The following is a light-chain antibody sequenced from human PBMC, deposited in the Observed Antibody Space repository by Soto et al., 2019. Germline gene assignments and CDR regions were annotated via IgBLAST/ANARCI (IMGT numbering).Light chain of an antibody. J-gene: IGKJ1*01. CDR2: GVS. CDR3: QHYANFLWT. V-gene: IGKV3-20*01. Sequence: EVVLTQSPVTLSLSPGERATLSCRSSQSFRGLLAWYQQKPGQAPRLLIYGVSSRATGIPARFSGSGSGTDFTLTISRLEPEDSAVYFCQHYANFLWTFGQGTKVDIK. CDR1: QSFRGL.